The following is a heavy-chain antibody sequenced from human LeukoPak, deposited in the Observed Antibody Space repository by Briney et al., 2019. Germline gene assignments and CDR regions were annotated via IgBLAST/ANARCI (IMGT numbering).Heavy chain of an antibody. V-gene: IGHV4-61*02. CDR3: AKIQHSPVNSRGSHIVVIPAVSYYYYYYYMDV. D-gene: IGHD2-2*01. CDR2: IYTSGST. CDR1: GGSISSGSDY. J-gene: IGHJ6*03. Sequence: PSETLSLTCTVSGGSISSGSDYWSWSRQPAGKGLEWIGRIYTSGSTNYNPSLKSRVTISVDTSKNQCSLKLSSVSAADTAVYYCAKIQHSPVNSRGSHIVVIPAVSYYYYYYYMDVWGKGTTVTVSS.